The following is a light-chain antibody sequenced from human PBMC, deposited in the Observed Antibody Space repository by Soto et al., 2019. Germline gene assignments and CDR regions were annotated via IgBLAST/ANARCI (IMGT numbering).Light chain of an antibody. J-gene: IGKJ1*01. CDR2: DAS. Sequence: IPITPSPSSLSASVGDTFTINCRASESISSWLAWYQEKPGKAPNLLIYDASSLESGVPSRFSGSGSGTEFTLTISSLQPDDFATYYCQDYSPYSWTFGQGTKVDI. V-gene: IGKV1-5*01. CDR3: QDYSPYSWT. CDR1: ESISSW.